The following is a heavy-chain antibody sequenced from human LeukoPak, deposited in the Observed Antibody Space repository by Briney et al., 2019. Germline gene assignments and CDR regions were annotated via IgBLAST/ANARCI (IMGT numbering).Heavy chain of an antibody. J-gene: IGHJ2*01. CDR3: ARAGLDCSGGSCYLPSFLGL. CDR2: IDYSGST. D-gene: IGHD2-15*01. CDR1: GGSISSGDYC. V-gene: IGHV4-30-4*01. Sequence: SETLSLTGTLSGGSISSGDYCWSWIRQPPGKGLEWFGYIDYSGSTSSHTSPKRRVTISVEPSKNQFSLKLSSVTAADTAVYYCARAGLDCSGGSCYLPSFLGLWGRGTLVTVSS.